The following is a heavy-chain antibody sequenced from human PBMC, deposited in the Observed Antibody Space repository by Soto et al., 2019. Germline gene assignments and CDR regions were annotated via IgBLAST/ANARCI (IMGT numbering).Heavy chain of an antibody. D-gene: IGHD5-18*01. J-gene: IGHJ4*02. CDR2: ISYDGSNK. CDR3: ATQGGIQLWFRTEYYFDY. Sequence: GESLKISCAASGFTFSSYGMHWVRQAPGKGLEWVAVISYDGSNKYYADSVKGRFTISRDNSKNTLYLQMNSLRAEDTAVYYCATQGGIQLWFRTEYYFDYWGQGTLVTVSS. CDR1: GFTFSSYG. V-gene: IGHV3-30*03.